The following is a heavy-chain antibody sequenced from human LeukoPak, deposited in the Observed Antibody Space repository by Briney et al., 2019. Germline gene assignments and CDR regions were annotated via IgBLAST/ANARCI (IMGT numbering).Heavy chain of an antibody. J-gene: IGHJ4*02. CDR3: ARVRSRYYGSGSFFDY. D-gene: IGHD3-10*01. V-gene: IGHV1-2*04. Sequence: ASVKVSCKASGYTFTDYYMHWVRQAPGQGLEWMGWINPNSGGTNYAQKFQGWVTMTRDTSISTAYMELSGLRSDDTAVYYCARVRSRYYGSGSFFDYWGQGTLVTVSS. CDR2: INPNSGGT. CDR1: GYTFTDYY.